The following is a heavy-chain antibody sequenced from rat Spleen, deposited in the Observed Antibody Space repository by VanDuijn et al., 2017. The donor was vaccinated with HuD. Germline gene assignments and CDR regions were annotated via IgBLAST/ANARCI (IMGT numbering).Heavy chain of an antibody. D-gene: IGHD3-7*01. CDR1: GFTFSNYY. Sequence: EVQLVESGGGLVQPGRSLKLSCAASGFTFSNYYMAWVRQTPTKGLEWVATINYDGSSTFYRDSVKARFTISRDNAKSTLYLQMDSLRSEDTATYYCARLKYRARVMDAWGQGASVTVSS. CDR2: INYDGSST. V-gene: IGHV5-29*01. CDR3: ARLKYRARVMDA. J-gene: IGHJ4*01.